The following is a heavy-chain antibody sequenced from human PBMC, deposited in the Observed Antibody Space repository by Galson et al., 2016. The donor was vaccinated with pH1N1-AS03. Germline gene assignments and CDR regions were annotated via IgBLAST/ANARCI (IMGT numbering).Heavy chain of an antibody. CDR3: ARVSAGLTGYYYAMDV. D-gene: IGHD4/OR15-4a*01. CDR2: INPSDGNT. J-gene: IGHJ6*02. V-gene: IGHV1-46*01. Sequence: SVKVSCKASGYTFTSYYIHWVRQAPGQGREWMGIINPSDGNTNYAQRFQGRVTMTRDTSTSPVYMELSSLRSDDTAVHYCARVSAGLTGYYYAMDVWGQGTTVTVSS. CDR1: GYTFTSYY.